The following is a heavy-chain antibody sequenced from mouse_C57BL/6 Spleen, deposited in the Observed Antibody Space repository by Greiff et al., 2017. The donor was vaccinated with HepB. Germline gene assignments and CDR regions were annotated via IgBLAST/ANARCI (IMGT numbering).Heavy chain of an antibody. Sequence: QVQLQQSGPELVKPGASVKISCKASGYAFSSSWMNWVKQRPGKGLEWIGRIYPGDGDTNYNGKFKGKATLTADKSSSTAYMQLSSLTSEDSAVYCGARKAQGGGFAYWGQGTLVTVSA. J-gene: IGHJ3*01. CDR3: ARKAQGGGFAY. V-gene: IGHV1-82*01. CDR2: IYPGDGDT. CDR1: GYAFSSSW.